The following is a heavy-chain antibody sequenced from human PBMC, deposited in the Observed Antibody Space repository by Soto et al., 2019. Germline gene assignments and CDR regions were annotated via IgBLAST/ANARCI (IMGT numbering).Heavy chain of an antibody. CDR1: GYTFADYS. V-gene: IGHV1-46*04. CDR3: ARLSRITFIVN. CDR2: IDPSTGTS. Sequence: QVRLVQSGAEVKSPGTSVKVSCQTSGYTFADYSIHWVRQAPGQGLEYMGNIDPSTGTSDSAQTVQGRISMTTGASTSTVYMELNNLRSGDTAVYYCARLSRITFIVNWGQGTLVTVSP. J-gene: IGHJ4*02. D-gene: IGHD3-10*01.